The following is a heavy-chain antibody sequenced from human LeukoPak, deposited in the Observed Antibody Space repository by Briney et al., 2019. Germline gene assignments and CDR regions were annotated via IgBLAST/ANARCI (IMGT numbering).Heavy chain of an antibody. CDR2: INPNNGGT. J-gene: IGHJ4*02. Sequence: ASVKVSCKASGYTFTDHYIHWVRQAPGQGLEWMRWINPNNGGTNYAQKFQGRVTMTRDTSIGTAYMELSRLRSDNTAVYYCAGGIASYSSSYFDYWGQGALVTVSS. CDR1: GYTFTDHY. CDR3: AGGIASYSSSYFDY. D-gene: IGHD1-26*01. V-gene: IGHV1-2*02.